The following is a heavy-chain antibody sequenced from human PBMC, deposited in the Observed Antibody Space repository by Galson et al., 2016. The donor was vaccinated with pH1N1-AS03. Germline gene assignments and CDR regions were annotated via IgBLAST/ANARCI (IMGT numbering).Heavy chain of an antibody. Sequence: SVKVSCKASGYTFTSYAMHWVRQAPGQRLEWMGWINAGNGNTKYSQKFQGRVTITRDTSASTAYMELSSHRPEDTAVYYCASDRGSVYDLFAYYYGMYVWGQGSTVTVSS. CDR2: INAGNGNT. D-gene: IGHD5/OR15-5a*01. CDR3: ASDRGSVYDLFAYYYGMYV. CDR1: GYTFTSYA. J-gene: IGHJ6*02. V-gene: IGHV1-3*01.